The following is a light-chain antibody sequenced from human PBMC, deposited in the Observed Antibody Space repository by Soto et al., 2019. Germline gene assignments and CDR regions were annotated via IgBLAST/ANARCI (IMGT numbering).Light chain of an antibody. Sequence: IVLPQSPGPLSLSPGERATLSCRASPSVSSIYFAWYQQKPGQAPRLLIYGASSRATGIPDRFSGSGSGTDFTLTISRLEPEDFAVYYCQQFGTSPPRTFGQGTRLEIK. CDR3: QQFGTSPPRT. J-gene: IGKJ5*01. CDR1: PSVSSIY. V-gene: IGKV3-20*01. CDR2: GAS.